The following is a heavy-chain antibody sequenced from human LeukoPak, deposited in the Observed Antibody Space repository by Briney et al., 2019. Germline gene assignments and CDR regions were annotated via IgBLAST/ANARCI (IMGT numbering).Heavy chain of an antibody. Sequence: GESLKISCKGSGYNFNNHWIGWVRQMPGKGLEWMGIVYPGDSDTRYSPSFQGQVTVSADKSISTAYLQWSGLKASDTAMYYCARLSSAATNFDAFDIWGQGTMVTASS. CDR2: VYPGDSDT. CDR3: ARLSSAATNFDAFDI. D-gene: IGHD2-15*01. V-gene: IGHV5-51*01. CDR1: GYNFNNHW. J-gene: IGHJ3*02.